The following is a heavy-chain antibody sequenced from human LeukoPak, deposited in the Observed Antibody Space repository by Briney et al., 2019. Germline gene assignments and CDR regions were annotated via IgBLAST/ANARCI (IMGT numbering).Heavy chain of an antibody. CDR1: GFTFSSYW. Sequence: GGSLRLSCAASGFTFSSYWMSWVRQAPGKGLEWVANIKQDGSEKYYADSVKGRFTISRDNAKNSLYLQMNSLRAEDTAVYYCARDQDWSGYIFDYWGQGTLVTVSS. J-gene: IGHJ4*02. CDR2: IKQDGSEK. CDR3: ARDQDWSGYIFDY. D-gene: IGHD3-3*01. V-gene: IGHV3-7*01.